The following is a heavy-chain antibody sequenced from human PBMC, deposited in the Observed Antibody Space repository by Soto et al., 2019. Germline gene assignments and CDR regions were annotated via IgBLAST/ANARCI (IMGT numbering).Heavy chain of an antibody. CDR2: ISWDGGST. D-gene: IGHD2-2*01. J-gene: IGHJ3*02. CDR3: EKDISPQLLIDAFDI. CDR1: GFTFDDYT. Sequence: GGSLRLSCAASGFTFDDYTMHWVRQAPGKGLEWVSLISWDGGSTYYADSVKGRFTISRDNSKNSLYLQMNSLRTEDTALYYCEKDISPQLLIDAFDIWGQGTMVTVSS. V-gene: IGHV3-43*01.